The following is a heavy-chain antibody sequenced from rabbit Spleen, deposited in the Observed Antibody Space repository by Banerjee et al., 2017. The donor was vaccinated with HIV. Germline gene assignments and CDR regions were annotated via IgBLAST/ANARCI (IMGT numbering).Heavy chain of an antibody. V-gene: IGHV1S47*01. CDR1: GFDFSSYG. CDR2: IDPVFGIT. D-gene: IGHD4-1*01. CDR3: VREVAAKFGL. Sequence: QEQLVESGGGLVQPGGSLKLSCKASGFDFSSYGVSWVRQAPGKGLEWIGYIDPVFGITYYANWVNGRFSISSHNAQNTLFLQLNSLTAADTATYFCVREVAAKFGLWGQGTRSPS. J-gene: IGHJ4*01.